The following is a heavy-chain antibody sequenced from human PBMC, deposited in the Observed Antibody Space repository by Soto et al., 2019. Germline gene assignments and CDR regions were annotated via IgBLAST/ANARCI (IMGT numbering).Heavy chain of an antibody. J-gene: IGHJ6*02. CDR1: GYNFMNHY. CDR3: GRGDRGMDV. Sequence: QVQLVQSGAEVKKPGASVKVSCKASGYNFMNHYMHWVRQAPGQGLEWMGIINPTGGGRTYAQKFQDRVTMATDTSTSTLYMELSSLIFEDTAVYYCGRGDRGMDVWGQGTTVTVSS. D-gene: IGHD3-16*01. V-gene: IGHV1-46*01. CDR2: INPTGGGR.